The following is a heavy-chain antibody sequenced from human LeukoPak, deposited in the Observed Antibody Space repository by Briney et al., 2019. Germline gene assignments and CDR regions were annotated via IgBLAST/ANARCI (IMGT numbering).Heavy chain of an antibody. CDR3: ARGRYYGSGSYYNAYYFDY. J-gene: IGHJ4*02. V-gene: IGHV4-34*01. CDR1: GGSFSGYY. CDR2: INHSGST. Sequence: SETLSLTCAVYGGSFSGYYWSWIRQPPGKGLEWIGGINHSGSTNYNPSLKSRVTISVDTSKNQFSLKLSSVTAADTAVYYCARGRYYGSGSYYNAYYFDYWGQGTLVTVSS. D-gene: IGHD3-10*01.